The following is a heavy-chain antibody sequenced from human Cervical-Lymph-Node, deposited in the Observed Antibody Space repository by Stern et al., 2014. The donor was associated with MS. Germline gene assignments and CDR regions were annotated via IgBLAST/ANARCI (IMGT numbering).Heavy chain of an antibody. CDR3: AAQSYSSGWYPPDY. D-gene: IGHD6-19*01. V-gene: IGHV1-69*09. J-gene: IGHJ4*02. CDR2: IIPILGIA. Sequence: VQLLQSGAEVKKPGSSVKVSCKASGGTFSSYTISWVRQAPGQGLEWMGRIIPILGIANYAQKFQGRVTITADKSTSTAYMELSSLRSEDTAVYYCAAQSYSSGWYPPDYWGQGTLVTVSS. CDR1: GGTFSSYT.